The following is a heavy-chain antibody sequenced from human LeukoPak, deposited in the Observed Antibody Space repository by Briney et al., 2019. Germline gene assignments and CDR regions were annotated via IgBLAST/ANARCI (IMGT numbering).Heavy chain of an antibody. Sequence: GRSLSLSRAASIFTHSIYWMSGVTRAPTKGLEGVANVKQQGSEKYNVNSVKGRFTITRNNAKNSLYLQMNSLRAEDTAVYYCARGVCIGGYRYGYGGFYYWGEGTLVTVSS. CDR1: IFTHSIYW. CDR2: VKQQGSEK. D-gene: IGHD5-18*01. V-gene: IGHV3-7*01. J-gene: IGHJ4*02. CDR3: ARGVCIGGYRYGYGGFYY.